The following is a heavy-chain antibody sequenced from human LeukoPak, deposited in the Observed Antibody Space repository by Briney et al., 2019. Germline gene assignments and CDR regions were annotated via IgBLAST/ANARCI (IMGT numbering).Heavy chain of an antibody. CDR2: IIPIFGTA. J-gene: IGHJ4*02. Sequence: ASVKVSCKASGGTFSSYAISWVRQAPGQGLEWMGGIIPIFGTANYAQKFQGRVTITADEPTSTAYMELSSLRSEDTAVYYCAREWAPSGYDSSGYSFDYWGQGTLVTVSS. D-gene: IGHD3-22*01. CDR1: GGTFSSYA. CDR3: AREWAPSGYDSSGYSFDY. V-gene: IGHV1-69*13.